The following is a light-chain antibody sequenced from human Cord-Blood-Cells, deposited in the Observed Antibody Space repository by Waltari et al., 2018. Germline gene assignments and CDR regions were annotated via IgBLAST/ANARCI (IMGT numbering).Light chain of an antibody. CDR1: QIVSSN. CDR3: QQYNNWPLT. J-gene: IGKJ3*01. V-gene: IGKV3-15*01. CDR2: GAS. Sequence: EIVMTQSPATLSVSPGERATLSCRASQIVSSNLAWYQQKPGQAPRLLIYGASTRATGIPARFSGSGSGTEFTLTISSLQSEDFVVYYCQQYNNWPLTFGPGTKVDIK.